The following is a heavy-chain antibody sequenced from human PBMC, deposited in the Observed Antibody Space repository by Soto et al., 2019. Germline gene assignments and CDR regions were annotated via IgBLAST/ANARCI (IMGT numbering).Heavy chain of an antibody. Sequence: GESLKISCKGSGYSFTSYWISWVRQMPGKGLEWMGRIDPSDSYTNYSPSFQGHVTISADKSISTAYLQWSSLKASDTAMYYCARHSTRGDYYYGMDVWGQGTTVTVSS. CDR3: ARHSTRGDYYYGMDV. J-gene: IGHJ6*02. V-gene: IGHV5-10-1*01. CDR1: GYSFTSYW. D-gene: IGHD2-2*01. CDR2: IDPSDSYT.